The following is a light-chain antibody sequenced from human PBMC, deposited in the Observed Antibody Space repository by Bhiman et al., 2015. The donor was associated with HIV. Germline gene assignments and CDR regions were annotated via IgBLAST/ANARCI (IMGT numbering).Light chain of an antibody. J-gene: IGLJ3*02. CDR1: SSDVGGYNY. Sequence: QSALTQPRSVSGSPGQSVTISCTGTSSDVGGYNYVSWYQQHPGKAPKLMIYDVSKRPSGVPDRFSGSKSGNTASLTISGLQAEDEADYFCCSGTGSYTFVFGGGTKLTVL. CDR2: DVS. CDR3: CSGTGSYTFV. V-gene: IGLV2-11*01.